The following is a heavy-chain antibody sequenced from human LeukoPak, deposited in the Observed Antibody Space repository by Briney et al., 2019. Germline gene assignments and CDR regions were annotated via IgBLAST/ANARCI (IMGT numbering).Heavy chain of an antibody. J-gene: IGHJ4*02. V-gene: IGHV4-39*01. CDR1: GGSLSSSSYY. CDR2: IYYSGST. CDR3: ARRYGGNLSLDY. Sequence: SETLSLTCTVSGGSLSSSSYYRGWIRQPPGKGLEWIGSIYYSGSTYYNPSPKSRVTISVDTSKNQFSLKLSSVTAADTAVYYCARRYGGNLSLDYWGQGTLVTVSS. D-gene: IGHD4/OR15-4a*01.